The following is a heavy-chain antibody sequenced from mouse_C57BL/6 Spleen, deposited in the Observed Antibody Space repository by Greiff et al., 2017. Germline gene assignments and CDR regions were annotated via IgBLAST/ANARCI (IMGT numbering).Heavy chain of an antibody. D-gene: IGHD2-4*01. V-gene: IGHV1-80*01. CDR2: IYPGDGDT. CDR1: GYAFSSYW. CDR3: ARLGDYGVD. J-gene: IGHJ3*01. Sequence: VQVVESGAELVKPGASVKISCKASGYAFSSYWMNWVKQRPGKGLEWIGQIYPGDGDTNYNGKFKGKATLTADKSSSPAYMQLSSLTSEDSAVYFGARLGDYGVDWGQGTLVTVSA.